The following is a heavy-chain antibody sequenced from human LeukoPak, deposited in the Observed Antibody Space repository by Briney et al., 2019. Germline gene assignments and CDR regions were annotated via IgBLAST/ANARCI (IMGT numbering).Heavy chain of an antibody. Sequence: GGSLRLSCATSGFTVSSNYMSWVRQAPGKGLEWVSVIYSGGSTYYADSVKGRFTISRDNSKNTLYLQMNSLRAEDTAVYYCARVDYGDYGFDYWGQGTLVTVSS. V-gene: IGHV3-66*01. CDR1: GFTVSSNY. J-gene: IGHJ4*02. CDR2: IYSGGST. D-gene: IGHD4-17*01. CDR3: ARVDYGDYGFDY.